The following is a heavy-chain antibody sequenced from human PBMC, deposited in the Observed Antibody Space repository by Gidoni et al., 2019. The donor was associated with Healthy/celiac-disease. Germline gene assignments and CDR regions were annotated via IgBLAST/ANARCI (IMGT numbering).Heavy chain of an antibody. D-gene: IGHD3-10*01. CDR3: ARGQAYYYGSGSYRINWFDP. CDR1: GGSFSGYY. CDR2: INHSGST. Sequence: QVQLQQWGAGLLKPSETLSLTCAVYGGSFSGYYWSWIRQPPGKGLEWIGEINHSGSTNYNPSLKSRVTISVDTSKNQFSLKLSSVTAADTAVYYCARGQAYYYGSGSYRINWFDPWGQGTLVTVSS. J-gene: IGHJ5*02. V-gene: IGHV4-34*01.